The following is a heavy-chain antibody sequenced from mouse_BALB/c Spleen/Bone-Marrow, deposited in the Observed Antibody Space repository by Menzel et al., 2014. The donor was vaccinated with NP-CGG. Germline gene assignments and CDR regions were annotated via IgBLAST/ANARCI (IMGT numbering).Heavy chain of an antibody. Sequence: ESGPGLVKPSQTVSLPCTVTGISITTGNYRWSWTRQFPGNKLEWIGYIYYSGTITYNPSLTSRTTITRDTSKNQFFLEMNSLTAEDTATYYCARELYYFDYWGQGTTLTVSS. CDR2: IYYSGTI. CDR3: ARELYYFDY. J-gene: IGHJ2*01. CDR1: GISITTGNYR. V-gene: IGHV3-5*02.